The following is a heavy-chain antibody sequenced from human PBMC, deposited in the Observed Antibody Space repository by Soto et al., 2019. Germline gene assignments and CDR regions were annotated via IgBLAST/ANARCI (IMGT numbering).Heavy chain of an antibody. CDR1: GFTFSSYG. J-gene: IGHJ6*02. CDR2: IWYEGSNK. Sequence: QVQLVESGGGVVQPGRSRRLSCAASGFTFSSYGMHGARQAPGKGLEWVAVIWYEGSNKYYADSVKGRFTISRDNSKNTLYLQMNSLRAEDTAVYYCARGAVDNYGMDVWGQGTTVTVSS. CDR3: ARGAVDNYGMDV. V-gene: IGHV3-33*01. D-gene: IGHD3-9*01.